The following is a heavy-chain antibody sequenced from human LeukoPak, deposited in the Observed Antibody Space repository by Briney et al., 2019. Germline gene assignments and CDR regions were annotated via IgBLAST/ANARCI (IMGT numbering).Heavy chain of an antibody. CDR1: GFTFNKAW. D-gene: IGHD2-15*01. CDR2: IKSKTDGGTT. J-gene: IGHJ6*03. CDR3: TRQPPDIVEPTYYYYYMDV. V-gene: IGHV3-15*01. Sequence: GGSLRLSCAASGFTFNKAWMTWVRQAPGKGLEWVGRIKSKTDGGTTDYAAPVKGRFTISRDDSKNTAYLQMNSLKTEDTAVYYCTRQPPDIVEPTYYYYYMDVWGKGTTVTVSS.